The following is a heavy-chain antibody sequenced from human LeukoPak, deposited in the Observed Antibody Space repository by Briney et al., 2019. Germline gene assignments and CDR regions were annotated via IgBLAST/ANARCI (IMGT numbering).Heavy chain of an antibody. CDR1: GFPVSDYY. CDR2: TSTRGTT. D-gene: IGHD3-3*01. CDR3: ARDYDSWNGYPRYYFDS. J-gene: IGHJ4*02. Sequence: GGSLRLSCAASGFPVSDYYVSWIRQTPGKGLEWVASTSTRGTTNYAGSVNGRFTISRDNAGNSVYLQMNSLRLEDTALYYCARDYDSWNGYPRYYFDSWGQGTLVTVSS. V-gene: IGHV3-69-1*01.